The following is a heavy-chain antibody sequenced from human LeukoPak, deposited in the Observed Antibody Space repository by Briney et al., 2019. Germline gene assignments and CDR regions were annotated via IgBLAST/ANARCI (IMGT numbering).Heavy chain of an antibody. CDR3: ARPNFNYYYYYMDV. CDR1: GFTFSSYA. CDR2: ISGSGTTL. Sequence: GRSLRLSCAASGFTFSSYAMSWVRQAPGKGLEWVAYISGSGTTLFYAESVKGRFTISRDNAKNSLYLQMNSLRAEDTAVYYCARPNFNYYYYYMDVWGKGTTVAISS. D-gene: IGHD1-1*01. V-gene: IGHV3-48*04. J-gene: IGHJ6*03.